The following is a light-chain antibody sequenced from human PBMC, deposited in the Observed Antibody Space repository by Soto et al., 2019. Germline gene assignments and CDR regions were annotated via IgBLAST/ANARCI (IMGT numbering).Light chain of an antibody. CDR2: EVS. V-gene: IGLV2-14*01. Sequence: HSPITQPASVSGSPGQSITISCTRTNCDVGGYDYVSWCQQHPGKAPELMIYEVSHRPSGVSNRFSGSKSDNTASLTISGLQAEDEADYYCSSYTGSNKSLVFGTGTKVTVL. CDR1: NCDVGGYDY. J-gene: IGLJ1*01. CDR3: SSYTGSNKSLV.